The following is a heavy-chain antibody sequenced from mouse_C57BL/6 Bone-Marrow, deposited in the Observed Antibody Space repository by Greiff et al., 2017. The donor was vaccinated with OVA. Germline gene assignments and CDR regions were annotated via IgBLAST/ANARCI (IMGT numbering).Heavy chain of an antibody. Sequence: VKLVESGAELVKPGASVKMSCKASGYTFTSYWITWVKQRPGQGLEWIGDIYPGSGSTNYNEKFKSKATLTVDTSSSTAYMQLSSLTSEDSAVYYCARRGYYYGSSWGFAYWGQGTLVTVSA. J-gene: IGHJ3*01. CDR2: IYPGSGST. CDR1: GYTFTSYW. CDR3: ARRGYYYGSSWGFAY. D-gene: IGHD1-1*01. V-gene: IGHV1-55*01.